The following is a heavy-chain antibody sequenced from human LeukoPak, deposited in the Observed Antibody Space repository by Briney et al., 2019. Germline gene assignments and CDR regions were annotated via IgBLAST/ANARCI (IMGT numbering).Heavy chain of an antibody. J-gene: IGHJ4*02. CDR1: EFTFSSNY. CDR3: AREDSSSSYFDY. CDR2: IYSGGST. D-gene: IGHD6-13*01. V-gene: IGHV3-66*01. Sequence: GGSLRLSCAASEFTFSSNYMSWVRQAPGKGLEWVSIIYSGGSTYYADSVKGRFTISRDNSKNTLYLQMNSLTAEDTAVYYCAREDSSSSYFDYWGQGTLVTVSS.